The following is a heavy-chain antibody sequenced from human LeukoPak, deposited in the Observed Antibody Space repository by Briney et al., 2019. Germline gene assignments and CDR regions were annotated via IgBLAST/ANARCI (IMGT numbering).Heavy chain of an antibody. J-gene: IGHJ6*02. CDR2: IYTSGST. D-gene: IGHD1-1*01. CDR1: GGSVSSYY. V-gene: IGHV4-4*07. Sequence: KPSETLSLTCTVSGGSVSSYYWTWIRQPAGKGLEWIGRIYTSGSTNNNPSLKSRVTMSLDTSKNQLSLKLRSVTAADTAVYYCARQLGSNIAMDVWGQGTTVTVSS. CDR3: ARQLGSNIAMDV.